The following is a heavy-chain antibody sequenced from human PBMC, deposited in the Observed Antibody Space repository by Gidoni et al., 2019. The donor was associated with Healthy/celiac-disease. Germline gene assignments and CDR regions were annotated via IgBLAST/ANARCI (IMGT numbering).Heavy chain of an antibody. CDR2: ISVYNGNT. V-gene: IGHV1-18*01. CDR3: AIERGSSWAGYYYYGMDV. D-gene: IGHD6-13*01. CDR1: GSTVTSYG. J-gene: IGHJ6*02. Sequence: QVPLVQSGAEVKKPGASVTVSGTASGSTVTSYGLSWVRQAPGQGLEWMGWISVYNGNTNYAQKLQGRVTMTTDTSTSTAYRELGSLRSDDTAVYYCAIERGSSWAGYYYYGMDVWGQGTTVTVSS.